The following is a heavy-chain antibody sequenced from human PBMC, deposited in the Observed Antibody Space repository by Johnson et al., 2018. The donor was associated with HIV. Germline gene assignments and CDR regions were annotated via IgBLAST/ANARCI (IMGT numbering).Heavy chain of an antibody. J-gene: IGHJ3*02. CDR2: ISYDGSKK. Sequence: QVQLVESGGGVVQPGRSLRLSCAASGFTFSSYAVQWVRQAPDKGLEWVAVISYDGSKKYYADSVRGRFTISRDNSKNTLYLQMGSLRAEDMAVYYCARALGYCSGGSCPLDAFDIWGQGTMVTVSS. CDR3: ARALGYCSGGSCPLDAFDI. CDR1: GFTFSSYA. D-gene: IGHD2-15*01. V-gene: IGHV3-30*14.